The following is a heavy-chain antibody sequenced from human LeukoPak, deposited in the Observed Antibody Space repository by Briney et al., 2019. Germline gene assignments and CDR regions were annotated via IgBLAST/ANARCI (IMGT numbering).Heavy chain of an antibody. J-gene: IGHJ6*02. V-gene: IGHV2-5*01. D-gene: IGHD6-13*01. CDR3: AHRPYSGSGMDV. Sequence: SGPTLVNPTQTLTPTSTFPGFSLSTSGVGGGCIPQPPGKALEWLATIYWKDDKRYSPCLKGRLTISKDTSKNQVVLTLTNMDPVDTATYYCAHRPYSGSGMDVWGQGTTVIVSS. CDR1: GFSLSTSGVG. CDR2: IYWKDDK.